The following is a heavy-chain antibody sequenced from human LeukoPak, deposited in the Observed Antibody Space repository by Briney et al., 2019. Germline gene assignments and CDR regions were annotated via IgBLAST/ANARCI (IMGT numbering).Heavy chain of an antibody. CDR1: GYSFTSYW. CDR2: IYPGVSDT. Sequence: GESLKISCKGSGYSFTSYWIGWVRQMPGKGLEWMGIIYPGVSDTRYSPSFQGQVTISADKSISTASLQWSSLKASDTAMYYCARRGSPPGFYYYMDVWGKGTTVTVSS. CDR3: ARRGSPPGFYYYMDV. D-gene: IGHD3-16*01. V-gene: IGHV5-51*01. J-gene: IGHJ6*03.